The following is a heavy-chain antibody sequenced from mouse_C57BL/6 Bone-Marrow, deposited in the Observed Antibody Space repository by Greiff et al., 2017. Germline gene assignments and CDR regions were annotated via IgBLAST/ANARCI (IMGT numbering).Heavy chain of an antibody. V-gene: IGHV1-69*01. CDR3: ARSRVQEGGYYAKEV. Sequence: QVQLQQPGAELVMPGSSVKLSCKASGYTFTSYWMHWVKQRPGQGLEWIGEIDPSDSYTHYNQKFKGKSTLTVDKSSSTAYMQLSSLTSEDSAVXYCARSRVQEGGYYAKEVWGTGTSVTVSS. J-gene: IGHJ1*03. D-gene: IGHD1-1*02. CDR2: IDPSDSYT. CDR1: GYTFTSYW.